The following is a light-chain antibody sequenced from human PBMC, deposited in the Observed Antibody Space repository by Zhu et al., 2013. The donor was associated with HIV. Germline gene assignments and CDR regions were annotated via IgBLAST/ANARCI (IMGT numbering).Light chain of an antibody. CDR2: DVT. Sequence: SALTQPASVSGSPGQSITISCTGTSSDVGSYNLVSWYQQHPGKAPKLMIYDVTKRPSGVPDRFSGSKSGNTASLTISGLQAEDEAGYYCCSYVDPNTFVFGLGTNVTVL. CDR1: SSDVGSYNL. CDR3: CSYVDPNTFV. J-gene: IGLJ1*01. V-gene: IGLV2-23*02.